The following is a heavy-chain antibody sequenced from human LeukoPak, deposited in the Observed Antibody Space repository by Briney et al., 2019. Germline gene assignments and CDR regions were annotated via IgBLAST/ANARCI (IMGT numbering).Heavy chain of an antibody. Sequence: SETLSLTCTVSGGSIRSYYWSWIRQPPGKGLEWIGYIYYSGSTNYNPSLKSRVTISVDTSKNQFSLKLSSVTAADTAVYYCARGYYDILTGYYYFDYWGQGTLVTVSS. CDR1: GGSIRSYY. CDR2: IYYSGST. J-gene: IGHJ4*02. D-gene: IGHD3-9*01. V-gene: IGHV4-59*12. CDR3: ARGYYDILTGYYYFDY.